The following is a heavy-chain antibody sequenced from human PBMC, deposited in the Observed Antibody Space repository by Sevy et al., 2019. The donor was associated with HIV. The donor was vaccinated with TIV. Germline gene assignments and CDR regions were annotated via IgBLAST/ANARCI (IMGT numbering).Heavy chain of an antibody. J-gene: IGHJ4*02. CDR3: ARGRSKYFDWLLYEGYYFDY. CDR2: INHSGST. Sequence: SETLSLTCAVYGGSFSGYYWSWIRQPPGKGLEWIGEINHSGSTNYNPSLKSRVTISVDTSKNQFSLKLGSVTAADTAVYYCARGRSKYFDWLLYEGYYFDYWGQGTLVTVSS. V-gene: IGHV4-34*01. D-gene: IGHD3-9*01. CDR1: GGSFSGYY.